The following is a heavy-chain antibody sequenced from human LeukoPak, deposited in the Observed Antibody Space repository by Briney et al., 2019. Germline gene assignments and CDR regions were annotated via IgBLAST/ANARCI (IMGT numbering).Heavy chain of an antibody. D-gene: IGHD3-16*01. J-gene: IGHJ5*02. Sequence: GASVKVSCKTSGYTFIGYYMHCVRQAPGQGLEWMGWINPKNGGANYAPSFQGRVTMTRDRSISTVYMELTRLTSDDTAVYYCARASFWESPINWFDPWGQGTLVTVSS. CDR3: ARASFWESPINWFDP. CDR1: GYTFIGYY. CDR2: INPKNGGA. V-gene: IGHV1-2*07.